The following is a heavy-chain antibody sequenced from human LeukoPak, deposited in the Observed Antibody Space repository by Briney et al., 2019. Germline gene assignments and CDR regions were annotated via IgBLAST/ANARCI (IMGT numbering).Heavy chain of an antibody. CDR3: AKASPSYCSGGSCYPGRAFDI. CDR2: ISGSGGST. J-gene: IGHJ3*02. V-gene: IGHV3-23*01. Sequence: GGSLRLSCAASGFTFSSYAMSGVRQAPGKGLEGVSAISGSGGSTYYADSVKGRFTISRDNSKNTLYLQMNSLRAEDTAVYYCAKASPSYCSGGSCYPGRAFDIWGQGTMVTVSS. CDR1: GFTFSSYA. D-gene: IGHD2-15*01.